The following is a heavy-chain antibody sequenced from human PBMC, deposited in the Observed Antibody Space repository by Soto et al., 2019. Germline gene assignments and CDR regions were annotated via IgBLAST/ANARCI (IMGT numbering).Heavy chain of an antibody. CDR3: VRPGYDAGLDF. CDR2: MNAGSGDT. J-gene: IGHJ4*02. CDR1: GYSFRSYA. V-gene: IGHV1-3*01. D-gene: IGHD5-12*01. Sequence: QVQLVQSGAEVKETGASVKISCKASGYSFRSYAIYWVRQAPGQGLEWVGWMNAGSGDTEHAQKLHGRITISRDTSATTVYMELNSLIYEDTAVYYCVRPGYDAGLDFWGQGTLVTVSS.